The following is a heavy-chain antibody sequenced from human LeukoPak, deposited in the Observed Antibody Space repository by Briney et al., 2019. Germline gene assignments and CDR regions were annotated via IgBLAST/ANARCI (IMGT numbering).Heavy chain of an antibody. CDR1: GFTVSTYY. D-gene: IGHD2-15*01. J-gene: IGHJ6*03. CDR2: ISYAGSNT. Sequence: PGGSLRLSCAASGFTVSTYYMTWVRQTPGKGLEWVAAISYAGSNTHYADSVKGRFTISRDNSKNTMFLQMSSLRAEDTALYYCARDERGFFYYMDVWGKGTTVTVSS. CDR3: ARDERGFFYYMDV. V-gene: IGHV3-30*03.